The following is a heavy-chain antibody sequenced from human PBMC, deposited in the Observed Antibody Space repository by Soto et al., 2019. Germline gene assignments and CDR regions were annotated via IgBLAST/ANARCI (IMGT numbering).Heavy chain of an antibody. V-gene: IGHV3-33*01. J-gene: IGHJ3*01. CDR2: IYSDGATE. Sequence: QVQLVESGGGVVQPGESLRLSCATSGFTFSSYLMHWVRQAPGKGLEWVAVIYSDGATEYYGDSVKGRFIISGDNSKSTLYVQMNGLRAEDTAVYFCARDVGSSSWHALDVWGQGTMVTVSS. D-gene: IGHD6-13*01. CDR1: GFTFSSYL. CDR3: ARDVGSSSWHALDV.